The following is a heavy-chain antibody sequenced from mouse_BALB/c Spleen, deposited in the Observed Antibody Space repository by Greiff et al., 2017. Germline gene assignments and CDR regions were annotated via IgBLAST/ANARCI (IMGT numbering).Heavy chain of an antibody. CDR3: ARRREYDSPFAY. D-gene: IGHD2-4*01. Sequence: QVQLKQSGAELMKPGASVKISCKATGYTFSSYWIEWVKQRPGHGLEWIGEILPGSGSTNYNEKFKGKATFTADTSSNTAYMQLSSLTSEDSAVYYCARRREYDSPFAYWGQGTLVTVSA. CDR1: GYTFSSYW. V-gene: IGHV1-9*01. J-gene: IGHJ3*01. CDR2: ILPGSGST.